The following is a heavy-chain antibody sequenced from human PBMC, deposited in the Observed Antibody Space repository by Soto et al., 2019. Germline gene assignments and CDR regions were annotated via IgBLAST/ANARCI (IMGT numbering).Heavy chain of an antibody. D-gene: IGHD2-2*01. V-gene: IGHV1-8*01. J-gene: IGHJ5*02. Sequence: QVQLVQSGAEVKKPGASVKVSCKASGYTFMSYDINWVRQATGQGLEWMGWMNPNSGNTGYAQKFQGRVTMTRNTSISTAYMELSRLRYEDTAVYYCTRVSKTLNPWGQGTLVTVSS. CDR2: MNPNSGNT. CDR3: TRVSKTLNP. CDR1: GYTFMSYD.